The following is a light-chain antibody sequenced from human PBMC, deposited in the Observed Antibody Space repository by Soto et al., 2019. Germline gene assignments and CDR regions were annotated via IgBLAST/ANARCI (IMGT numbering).Light chain of an antibody. Sequence: IQVSKSPSSLSAYVGDRVTITCQASQDISNYLNWYQQKPGKAPKLLIYDASNLETGVPSRFSGSGSGTDFTFTISSLQPEDIATYYCQQYDNLPITFGQGTRLEIK. CDR3: QQYDNLPIT. V-gene: IGKV1-33*01. J-gene: IGKJ5*01. CDR1: QDISNY. CDR2: DAS.